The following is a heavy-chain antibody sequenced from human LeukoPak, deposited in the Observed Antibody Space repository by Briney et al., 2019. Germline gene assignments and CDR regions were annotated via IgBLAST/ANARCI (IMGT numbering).Heavy chain of an antibody. D-gene: IGHD1-14*01. V-gene: IGHV4-39*02. CDR1: GGSISSSSYY. CDR3: ARDGDQMYEVYDY. Sequence: PSETLSLTCTVSGGSISSSSYYWGWIRQPPGKGLEWIGSIYYSGSTYYSPSLKSRVTISLDTSKSQFSLKLSSVTAADTAVYYCARDGDQMYEVYDYWGQGTLVTVSS. J-gene: IGHJ4*02. CDR2: IYYSGST.